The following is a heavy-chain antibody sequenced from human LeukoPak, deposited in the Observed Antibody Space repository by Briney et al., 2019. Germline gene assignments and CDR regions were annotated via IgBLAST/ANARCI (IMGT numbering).Heavy chain of an antibody. D-gene: IGHD6-25*01. J-gene: IGHJ4*02. CDR1: GGSISGYY. Sequence: SETLSLTCTVSGGSISGYYWSWIRKPPGKGLEWIGHIYYTGSTSYKPSLKSRVTISVDTSTNQFSLKLSYVNAADTAVYYCARYISAGLDYWGQGTLVTLSS. CDR3: ARYISAGLDY. V-gene: IGHV4-59*08. CDR2: IYYTGST.